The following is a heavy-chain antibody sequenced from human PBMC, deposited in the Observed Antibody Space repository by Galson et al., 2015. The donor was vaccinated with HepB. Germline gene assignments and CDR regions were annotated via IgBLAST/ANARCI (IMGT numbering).Heavy chain of an antibody. CDR1: GFTLSSYG. J-gene: IGHJ6*02. CDR3: AKVQAPYGSALYYGMDV. CDR2: ISYDGSKK. D-gene: IGHD3-10*01. Sequence: SLRLSCAASGFTLSSYGMHWVRQAPGKGLEWVAVISYDGSKKYYADSVKGRFTISRDNSKNTLYLQMNSLRAEDTAVYYCAKVQAPYGSALYYGMDVWGQGTTVTVSS. V-gene: IGHV3-30*18.